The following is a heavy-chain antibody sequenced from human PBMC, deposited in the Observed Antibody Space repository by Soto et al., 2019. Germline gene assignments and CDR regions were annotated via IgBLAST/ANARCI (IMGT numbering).Heavy chain of an antibody. CDR1: GYTFTSSD. CDR2: MNPNSDNT. J-gene: IGHJ5*02. CDR3: ARGASP. V-gene: IGHV1-8*01. Sequence: QVQLVQSGAEVQKPGASVKVSCKASGYTFTSSDINWVRQATGQGLEWMGWMNPNSDNTGYAQKFQGRITLTRSTSINTAYLELSSLSSDDSAVYYCARGASPWGQGTLVTVSS.